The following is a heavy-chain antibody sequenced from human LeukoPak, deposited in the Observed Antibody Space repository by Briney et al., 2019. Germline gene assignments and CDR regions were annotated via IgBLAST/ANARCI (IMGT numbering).Heavy chain of an antibody. CDR1: GGSISSSNW. D-gene: IGHD1-1*01. CDR2: IYHSGST. V-gene: IGHV4-4*02. Sequence: SETLSLTCAVSGGSISSSNWWSWVRQPPGKGLEWIGEIYHSGSTNYNPSLKSRVTISVDTSKNQFSLKLSSVTAADTAVYYCARDRATGTWGYNWFDPWGQGTLVTVSS. J-gene: IGHJ5*02. CDR3: ARDRATGTWGYNWFDP.